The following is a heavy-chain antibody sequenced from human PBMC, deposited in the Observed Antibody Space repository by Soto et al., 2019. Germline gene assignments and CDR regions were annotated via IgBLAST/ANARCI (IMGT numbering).Heavy chain of an antibody. CDR1: GFTFSSYG. Sequence: GGSLRLSCAASGFTFSSYGMHWVRQAPDKGLEWVAVIWYDGSNKYYADSVKGRFTISRDNSKNTLYLQMNSLRAEDTAVYYCAREGSSGWYNWFDPWGQGTLVTVSS. D-gene: IGHD6-19*01. V-gene: IGHV3-33*01. CDR3: AREGSSGWYNWFDP. J-gene: IGHJ5*02. CDR2: IWYDGSNK.